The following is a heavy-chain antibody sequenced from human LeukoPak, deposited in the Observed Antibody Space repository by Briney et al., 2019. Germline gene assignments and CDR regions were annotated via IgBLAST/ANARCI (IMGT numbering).Heavy chain of an antibody. Sequence: ASVKVFCKVSGYTLTELSMHWVRQAPGKGLEWMGGFDPEDGETIYAQKFQGRVTMTEVTSTDTAYMELSSLRSEDTAVYYCATSSWYSSSSPFDYWGQGTLVTVSS. CDR2: FDPEDGET. CDR1: GYTLTELS. CDR3: ATSSWYSSSSPFDY. D-gene: IGHD6-6*01. V-gene: IGHV1-24*01. J-gene: IGHJ4*02.